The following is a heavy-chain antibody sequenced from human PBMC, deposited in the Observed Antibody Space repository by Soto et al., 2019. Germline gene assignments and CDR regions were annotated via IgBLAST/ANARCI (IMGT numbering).Heavy chain of an antibody. D-gene: IGHD2-15*01. CDR1: GYTFTGYY. J-gene: IGHJ3*02. V-gene: IGHV1-2*04. CDR2: INPNSGGT. CDR3: ASGGVVAASDAFDI. Sequence: DSVRVSCKASGYTFTGYYMHWVRQAPGQGLEWMGWINPNSGGTNYAQKFQGWVTMTRDTSISTAYMDLSRLRSDDTAVYYCASGGVVAASDAFDIWRPRAMVTVSS.